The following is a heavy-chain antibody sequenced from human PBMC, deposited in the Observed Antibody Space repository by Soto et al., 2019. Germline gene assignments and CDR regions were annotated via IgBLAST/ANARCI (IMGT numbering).Heavy chain of an antibody. Sequence: GGSLRLSCAAPGFKFSNYAMSWVRQAPGKGLEWVSLISATGGGTYYADSVKGRFTISRDNSHNTLYLQVHSLTAEDTAVYYCAKDRRAGGNSAFYFDFWGQGAQVTVSS. CDR2: ISATGGGT. D-gene: IGHD3-16*01. V-gene: IGHV3-23*01. J-gene: IGHJ4*02. CDR3: AKDRRAGGNSAFYFDF. CDR1: GFKFSNYA.